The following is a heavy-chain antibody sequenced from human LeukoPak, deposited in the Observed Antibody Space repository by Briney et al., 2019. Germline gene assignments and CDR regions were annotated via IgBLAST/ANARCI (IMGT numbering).Heavy chain of an antibody. CDR1: GFTVSSNY. J-gene: IGHJ6*02. V-gene: IGHV3-66*01. CDR3: ARDTSRIYYYYGMDV. Sequence: GGSLRLSCAASGFTVSSNYMGWVRQAPGKGLEWVSVIYSGGSTYYADSVKGRFTISRDNSKNTLYLQMNSLRAEDTAVYYCARDTSRIYYYYGMDVWGQGTTVTVSS. CDR2: IYSGGST.